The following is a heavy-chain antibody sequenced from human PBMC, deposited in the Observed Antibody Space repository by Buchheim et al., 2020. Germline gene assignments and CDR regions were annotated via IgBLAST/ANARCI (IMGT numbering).Heavy chain of an antibody. J-gene: IGHJ4*02. CDR3: ARVGGSGSYYDYVWGSYRKGDYFDY. CDR2: ISSSSSYT. Sequence: QVQLVESGGGLVKPGGSLRLSCAASGFTFSDYYMSWIRQAPGKGLEWVSYISSSSSYTNYADSVKGRFTISRDNAKNSPYLQMNSLRAEDTAVYYCARVGGSGSYYDYVWGSYRKGDYFDYWGQGTL. D-gene: IGHD3-16*02. CDR1: GFTFSDYY. V-gene: IGHV3-11*05.